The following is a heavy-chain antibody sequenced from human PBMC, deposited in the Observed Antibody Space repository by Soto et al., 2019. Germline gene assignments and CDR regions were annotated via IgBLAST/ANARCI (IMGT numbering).Heavy chain of an antibody. CDR2: IYHSGST. CDR3: ARGVDTAMVSGYYHGMDV. D-gene: IGHD5-18*01. Sequence: SETLSLTCAVSGGSISSGGYSWSWIRQPPGKGLEWIGYIYHSGSTYYNPSLKSRVTISVDRSKNQFSLKLSSVTAADTAVYYCARGVDTAMVSGYYHGMDVWGQGTTVTVSS. J-gene: IGHJ6*02. CDR1: GGSISSGGYS. V-gene: IGHV4-30-2*01.